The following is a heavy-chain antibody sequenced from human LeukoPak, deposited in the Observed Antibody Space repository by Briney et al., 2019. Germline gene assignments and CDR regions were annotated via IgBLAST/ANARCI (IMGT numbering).Heavy chain of an antibody. CDR1: GGSFSSYY. CDR2: VHHSGST. V-gene: IGHV4-59*08. CDR3: ARGWTMVAVKN. Sequence: SETLSLTCTVSGGSFSSYYWGWIRQPPGKGLEYIGSVHHSGSTTYNPSLKSRVTISLDTSKNQFSLNLTSVTAADTAVYYCARGWTMVAVKNWGQGILVTVSS. D-gene: IGHD4/OR15-4a*01. J-gene: IGHJ4*02.